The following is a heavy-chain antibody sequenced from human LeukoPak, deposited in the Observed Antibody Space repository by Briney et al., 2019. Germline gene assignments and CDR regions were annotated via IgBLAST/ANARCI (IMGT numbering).Heavy chain of an antibody. CDR2: IRSKIYGGTP. CDR1: GFTFSSYA. V-gene: IGHV3-49*04. J-gene: IGHJ4*02. CDR3: TRDQTPYY. Sequence: GGSLRLSCAASGFTFSSYAMSWVRQAPGKGLEWVGFIRSKIYGGTPEYAASVKGRFTISRDDSKGIAYLQMDSLKTEDTAVYYCTRDQTPYYWGQGTLVTVSS.